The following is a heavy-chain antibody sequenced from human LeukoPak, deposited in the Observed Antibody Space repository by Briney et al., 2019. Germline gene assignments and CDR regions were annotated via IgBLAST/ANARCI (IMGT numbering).Heavy chain of an antibody. J-gene: IGHJ3*02. CDR3: ARARGLYDGSGYPLDAFDI. CDR2: IYYSGST. Sequence: PSETLSLTCTVSGGSISSYYWSWIRQPPGKGLEWIGYIYYSGSTNYNPSLKSRVTISVDTSKNQFSLKLSSVTAADTAVYYCARARGLYDGSGYPLDAFDIWGQGTMVTVSS. V-gene: IGHV4-59*01. D-gene: IGHD3-22*01. CDR1: GGSISSYY.